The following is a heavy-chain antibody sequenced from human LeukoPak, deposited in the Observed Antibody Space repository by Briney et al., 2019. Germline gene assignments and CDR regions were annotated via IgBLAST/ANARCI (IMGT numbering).Heavy chain of an antibody. CDR3: ARDPGYSSGWSREGFDY. CDR2: MNPNSGNT. V-gene: IGHV1-8*01. CDR1: GYTFTSYD. Sequence: ASVKVSCKASGYTFTSYDINWVRQATGQGLEWMGWMNPNSGNTGYAQKFQGRVTMTRNTSISTAYMELSSLRSEDTAVYYCARDPGYSSGWSREGFDYWGQGTLVTVSS. D-gene: IGHD6-19*01. J-gene: IGHJ4*02.